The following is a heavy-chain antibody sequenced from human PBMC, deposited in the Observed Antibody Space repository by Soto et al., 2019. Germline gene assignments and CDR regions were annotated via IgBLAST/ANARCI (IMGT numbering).Heavy chain of an antibody. Sequence: GESLKISCKGSGYSFPTYWIAWVRQMPGKGLEWMGIIYPGDSDTRYSPSFQGQVTISADKSISTAYLQWSSLKASDTAMYYCAIAFGVPKGYYYGMDVWGQGTTVTVSS. V-gene: IGHV5-51*01. D-gene: IGHD3-3*01. CDR3: AIAFGVPKGYYYGMDV. CDR2: IYPGDSDT. J-gene: IGHJ6*02. CDR1: GYSFPTYW.